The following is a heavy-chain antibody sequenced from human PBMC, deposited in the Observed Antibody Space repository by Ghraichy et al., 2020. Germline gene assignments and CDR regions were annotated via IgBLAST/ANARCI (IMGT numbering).Heavy chain of an antibody. V-gene: IGHV4-39*01. CDR1: GGSISSSSYY. CDR2: IHYSGST. Sequence: SETLSLTCTVSGGSISSSSYYWGWIRQPPGKGLEWIGSIHYSGSTYYNPSLKSRVNISVDTSKNQFSLTLSSVTAADTAVYYCARQYGSPFDDWGQGTLVTVSS. D-gene: IGHD4-17*01. J-gene: IGHJ4*02. CDR3: ARQYGSPFDD.